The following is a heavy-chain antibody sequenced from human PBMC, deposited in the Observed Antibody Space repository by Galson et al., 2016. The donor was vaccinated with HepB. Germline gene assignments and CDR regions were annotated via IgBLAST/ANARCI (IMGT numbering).Heavy chain of an antibody. J-gene: IGHJ3*02. CDR2: IYWDDDK. CDR3: AHKRRYGDNVFDI. D-gene: IGHD4-17*01. CDR1: GFSLTTTAVG. Sequence: PALVKPTQTLTLTCSFSGFSLTTTAVGVGWIRQPPGQALEWIGLIYWDDDKRYRPSLKRRLTITKDTSKNQVVLTMTNMDPVDTGTYYCAHKRRYGDNVFDIRGQGTMVTVSS. V-gene: IGHV2-5*02.